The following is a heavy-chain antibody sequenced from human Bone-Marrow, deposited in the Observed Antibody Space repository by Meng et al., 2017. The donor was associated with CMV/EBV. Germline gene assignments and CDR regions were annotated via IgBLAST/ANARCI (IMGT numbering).Heavy chain of an antibody. CDR3: ARHQTPRGWYPPDY. Sequence: ASVKVSCKASGYTFTSYAITWVRQAPGQGLEWVGWITTNNGYTRYAQKLRDRITMTRDTSTTTAYMELRSLRYDDTAIYYFARHQTPRGWYPPDYWGQGTLVTVPS. J-gene: IGHJ4*02. CDR1: GYTFTSYA. D-gene: IGHD6-19*01. CDR2: ITTNNGYT. V-gene: IGHV1-18*01.